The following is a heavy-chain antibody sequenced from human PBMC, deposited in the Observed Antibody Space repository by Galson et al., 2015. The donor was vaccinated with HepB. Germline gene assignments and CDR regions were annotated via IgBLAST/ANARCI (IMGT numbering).Heavy chain of an antibody. J-gene: IGHJ4*02. CDR1: GFAFKTFA. D-gene: IGHD2-2*01. V-gene: IGHV3-30*04. CDR3: ATNGDCSSTNCYLPFDY. CDR2: ISYDGSKK. Sequence: SLRLSCAASGFAFKTFAMHWVRQAPGKGLEWVADISYDGSKKSYADSVKGRFIISRDNSKNTLYLQMNSLTTEDTAVYYCATNGDCSSTNCYLPFDYWGQGTLVTVSS.